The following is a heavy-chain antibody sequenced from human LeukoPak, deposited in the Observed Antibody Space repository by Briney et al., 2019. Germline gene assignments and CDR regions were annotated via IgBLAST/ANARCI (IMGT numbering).Heavy chain of an antibody. CDR1: GFTFSSYA. CDR3: AKNSGYGGNFPFDY. CDR2: ISGSGGRT. D-gene: IGHD4-23*01. J-gene: IGHJ4*02. V-gene: IGHV3-23*01. Sequence: PGGSLRLSCAASGFTFSSYAMSWVRQAPGKGLEWVSAISGSGGRTYYADSVKGRFTISRDNSKNTLYLQMNSQRAEDTAVYYCAKNSGYGGNFPFDYWGQGTLVTVSS.